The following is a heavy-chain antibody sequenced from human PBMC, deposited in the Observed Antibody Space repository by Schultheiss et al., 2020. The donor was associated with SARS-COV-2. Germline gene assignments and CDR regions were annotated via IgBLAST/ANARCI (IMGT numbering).Heavy chain of an antibody. J-gene: IGHJ4*02. CDR3: ARERDSGRYSLGYDLEY. Sequence: ASVKVSCKAYGDTGTSYDINWVRQATGQGLEWMGWMNPNSGNTGYAQKFQGRVTMIRNTSISTAYMELSSLRSEDTAVYYCARERDSGRYSLGYDLEYWGQGTLVTV. V-gene: IGHV1-8*01. D-gene: IGHD5-18*01. CDR2: MNPNSGNT. CDR1: GDTGTSYD.